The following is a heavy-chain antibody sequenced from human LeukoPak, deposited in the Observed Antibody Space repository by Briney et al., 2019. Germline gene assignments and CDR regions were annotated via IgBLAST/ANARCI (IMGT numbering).Heavy chain of an antibody. D-gene: IGHD4-17*01. J-gene: IGHJ2*01. Sequence: WMGWISAYNGNTNYAQKLQGRVTMTTDTSTSTAYMELRSLRSDDTAVYYCARDTGYWYFDLWGRGTLVTVSS. CDR3: ARDTGYWYFDL. CDR2: ISAYNGNT. V-gene: IGHV1-18*01.